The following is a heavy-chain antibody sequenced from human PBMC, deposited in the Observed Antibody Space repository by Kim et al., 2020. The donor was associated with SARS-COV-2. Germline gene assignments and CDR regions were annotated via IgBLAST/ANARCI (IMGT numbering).Heavy chain of an antibody. CDR2: SGDT. V-gene: IGHV1-2*02. J-gene: IGHJ3*02. Sequence: SGDTHYVQEFQGRVTMTRDTSISTAYMELSRLRSDDTAVYYCARDWWDIWGQGTVVTVSS. CDR3: ARDWWDI. D-gene: IGHD2-8*02.